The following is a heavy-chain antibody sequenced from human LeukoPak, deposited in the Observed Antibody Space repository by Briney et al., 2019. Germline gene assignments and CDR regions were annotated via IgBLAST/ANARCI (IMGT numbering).Heavy chain of an antibody. V-gene: IGHV3-73*01. D-gene: IGHD2-15*01. Sequence: GGSLKLSCAASGFTFSGSAMHWVRQASGKGLEWVGRIRSKANSYATAYAASVKGRFTISRDDSKNTAYLQMNSLKTEDTAVYYCTRPVGYCSGGSCVDHWGQGTLVTVSS. CDR1: GFTFSGSA. CDR2: IRSKANSYAT. J-gene: IGHJ5*02. CDR3: TRPVGYCSGGSCVDH.